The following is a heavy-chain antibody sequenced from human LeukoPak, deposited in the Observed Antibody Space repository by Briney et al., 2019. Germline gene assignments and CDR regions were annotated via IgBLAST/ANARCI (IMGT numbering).Heavy chain of an antibody. CDR3: AKDSSGPAF. V-gene: IGHV3-53*01. J-gene: IGHJ4*02. CDR1: GFSVNNNY. D-gene: IGHD6-19*01. Sequence: GGSLRLSCAASGFSVNNNYMSWVRQAPGKGLEWVSVIFNDGGTFYSNSVKGRFIISRDYSKNMLYLQMNSLRADDTAVYFCAKDSSGPAFWGQGTLVTVSS. CDR2: IFNDGGT.